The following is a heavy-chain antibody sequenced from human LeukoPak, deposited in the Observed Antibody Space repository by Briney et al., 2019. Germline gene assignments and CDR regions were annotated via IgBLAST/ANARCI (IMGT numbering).Heavy chain of an antibody. CDR1: GFTFSSYS. D-gene: IGHD2-21*02. Sequence: GGSLRLSCAASGFTFSSYSMNWVRQAPGKGLEWVSYISSSSSTIYYADSVKGRFTISRDNAKNSLYLQMNSLRVEDTAVYSCAKEGSNCGGNCLWYFDVWGRGTLVTVSS. CDR2: ISSSSSTI. V-gene: IGHV3-48*01. J-gene: IGHJ2*01. CDR3: AKEGSNCGGNCLWYFDV.